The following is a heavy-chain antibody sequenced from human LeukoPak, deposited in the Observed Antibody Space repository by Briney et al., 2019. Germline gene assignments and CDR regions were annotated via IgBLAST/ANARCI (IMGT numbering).Heavy chain of an antibody. CDR2: VSGSGGST. CDR1: GFIFSSYD. J-gene: IGHJ4*02. V-gene: IGHV3-23*01. CDR3: AKDNSAGDHYFDY. Sequence: GGSLRLSCAASGFIFSSYDMSWVRQAPGKGLEWVSTVSGSGGSTYYADSVKGRFTISRDNSKNTLYLQMNSLTAEDTALYYCAKDNSAGDHYFDYWGQGTLVTVSS. D-gene: IGHD6-13*01.